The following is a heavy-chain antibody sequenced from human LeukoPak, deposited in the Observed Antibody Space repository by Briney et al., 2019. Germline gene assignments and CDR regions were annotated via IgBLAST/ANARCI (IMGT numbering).Heavy chain of an antibody. D-gene: IGHD5-12*01. V-gene: IGHV3-74*01. CDR2: IKGDGSST. J-gene: IGHJ4*02. CDR3: AKDFLLRGYSGYASPYYFDY. CDR1: AFTFNNYW. Sequence: AGGSLRLSCVASAFTFNNYWMHWVRQAPGKGLVWVSRIKGDGSSTNYAESVRGRFTISRDNAKNTVYLQMNSLRTEDTAVYYCAKDFLLRGYSGYASPYYFDYWGQGTLVTVSS.